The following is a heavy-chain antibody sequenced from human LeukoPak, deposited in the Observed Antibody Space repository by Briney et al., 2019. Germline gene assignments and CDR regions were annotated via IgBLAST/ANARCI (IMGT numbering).Heavy chain of an antibody. CDR1: GYAFTGYY. Sequence: ASVKVSCKASGYAFTGYYMHWVRQAPGQGLEWMGWINPNSGGTNYAQKFQGRVTMTRDTSISTAYMELSRLRSDDTAVYYCARNSNDYGHYVYNYWGQGTLVTVSS. CDR3: ARNSNDYGHYVYNY. D-gene: IGHD4-17*01. CDR2: INPNSGGT. V-gene: IGHV1-2*02. J-gene: IGHJ4*02.